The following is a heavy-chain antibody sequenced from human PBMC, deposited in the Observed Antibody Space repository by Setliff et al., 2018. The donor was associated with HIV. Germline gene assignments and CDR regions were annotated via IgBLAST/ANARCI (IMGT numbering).Heavy chain of an antibody. CDR3: ARVLNPSDAFDI. J-gene: IGHJ3*02. CDR2: IYYSGSS. CDR1: GGSISSGYYY. Sequence: SETLSLTCSVSGGSISSGYYYWSWIRQHPGKGLEWIGYIYYSGSSYYNPSLKSRVTISVDTSKNQFSLKLSSVTAADTAVYYCARVLNPSDAFDIWGQGTMVPVSS. V-gene: IGHV4-31*03.